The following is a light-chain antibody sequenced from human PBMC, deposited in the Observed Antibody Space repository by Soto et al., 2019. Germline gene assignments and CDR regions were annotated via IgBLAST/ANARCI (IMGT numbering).Light chain of an antibody. J-gene: IGLJ1*01. CDR1: SSDVGGYNY. CDR2: DVS. Sequence: QSALTQPASVSGSPGQSITISCTGTSSDVGGYNYVSWYQHHPGKAPKLMIYDVSNRPSGVSNRFSGSKSGNTASLTISGLQPEDEADYYCCSYTTSKTSQLVFGTRTKVTVL. CDR3: CSYTTSKTSQLV. V-gene: IGLV2-14*03.